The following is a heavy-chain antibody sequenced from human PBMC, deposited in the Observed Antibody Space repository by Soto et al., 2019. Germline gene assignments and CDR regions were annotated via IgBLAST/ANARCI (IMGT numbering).Heavy chain of an antibody. CDR3: VTGDNYYFDY. CDR1: GGTFRSYS. Sequence: VQLVQSGAEVKKPGASVKVSCKASGGTFRSYSLTWVRQARGQGLEWRGGFVPKFGSINYAQKCQARMTITADESTSTADLELSSLRSEDTAVYYCVTGDNYYFDYWGQGTLVTVSS. J-gene: IGHJ4*02. CDR2: FVPKFGSI. V-gene: IGHV1-69*01. D-gene: IGHD1-20*01.